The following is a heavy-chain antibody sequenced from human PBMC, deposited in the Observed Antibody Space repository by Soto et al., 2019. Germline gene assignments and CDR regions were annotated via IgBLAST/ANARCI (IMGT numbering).Heavy chain of an antibody. CDR3: AKDMTSVAVTLYYYYGMDV. V-gene: IGHV3-30*18. Sequence: QVQLVESGGGVVQPGRSLRLSCAASGFTFSTYGMHWVRQAPGKGLEWVAVISDDGSNKYYADSVKGRFTISRDNSKNTRYVQMNSLRAEDTAVYYCAKDMTSVAVTLYYYYGMDVWGQGTTVTVSS. CDR2: ISDDGSNK. D-gene: IGHD2-15*01. CDR1: GFTFSTYG. J-gene: IGHJ6*02.